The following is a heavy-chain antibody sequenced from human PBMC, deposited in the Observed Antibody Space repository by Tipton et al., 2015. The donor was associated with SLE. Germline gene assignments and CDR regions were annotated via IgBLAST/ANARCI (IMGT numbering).Heavy chain of an antibody. CDR2: VYPGDSDT. CDR1: GYSFTSYW. D-gene: IGHD3-3*02. J-gene: IGHJ4*02. Sequence: QLVQSGPEVKMPGESLKISCKGSGYSFTSYWIAWVRQIPGKGLEWMGIVYPGDSDTRYSPSFQGRVTISADKSISTAYLQWTTLTASDTAIYYCARSSSEISFYYFDSWGQGTLVTVSS. V-gene: IGHV5-51*03. CDR3: ARSSSEISFYYFDS.